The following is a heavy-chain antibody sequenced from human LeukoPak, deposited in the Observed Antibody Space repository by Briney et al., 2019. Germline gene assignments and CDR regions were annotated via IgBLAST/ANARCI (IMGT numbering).Heavy chain of an antibody. V-gene: IGHV3-21*04. J-gene: IGHJ3*02. D-gene: IGHD3-9*01. CDR3: AKSTTLRYFDWLSFDAFDI. Sequence: PGGSLRLSCAASGFTFSSYSMNWVRQAPGKGLEWVSSISSSSSYIYYADSVKGRFTISRDNSKNTLYLQMNSLRAEDTAVYYCAKSTTLRYFDWLSFDAFDIWGQGTMVTVSS. CDR2: ISSSSSYI. CDR1: GFTFSSYS.